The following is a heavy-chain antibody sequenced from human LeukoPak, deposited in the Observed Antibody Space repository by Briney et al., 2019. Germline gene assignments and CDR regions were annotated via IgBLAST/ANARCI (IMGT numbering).Heavy chain of an antibody. CDR1: GYTFTSYY. Sequence: ASVKVFCKASGYTFTSYYMHWVRQDPGQGLEWMGIINPSGGSTSYAQTFQGRVTMTRDTSTSTVYMELSSLRSEDTAVYYCARDLASTYYDILTGEQYFQHWGQGTLVTVSS. CDR2: INPSGGST. J-gene: IGHJ1*01. V-gene: IGHV1-46*01. CDR3: ARDLASTYYDILTGEQYFQH. D-gene: IGHD3-9*01.